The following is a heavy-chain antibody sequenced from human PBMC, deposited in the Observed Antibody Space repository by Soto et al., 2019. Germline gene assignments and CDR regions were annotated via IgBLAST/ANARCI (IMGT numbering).Heavy chain of an antibody. CDR1: GFTFSSYA. CDR3: ASLEITMVRGVSFDY. D-gene: IGHD3-10*01. V-gene: IGHV3-23*01. CDR2: ISGSGGNS. J-gene: IGHJ4*02. Sequence: GGSLRLSCAASGFTFSSYAMTWVRQAPGKGLEWVSAISGSGGNSYYADSVKGRFTISRDNSKNTLYLQMNSLRAEDTAVYYCASLEITMVRGVSFDYWGQGTLVTVSS.